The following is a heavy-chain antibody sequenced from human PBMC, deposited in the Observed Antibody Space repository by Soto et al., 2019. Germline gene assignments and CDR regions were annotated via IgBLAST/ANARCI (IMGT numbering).Heavy chain of an antibody. CDR2: IYSGDTT. V-gene: IGHV3-53*01. CDR3: ATALRTLYGMDL. Sequence: EVQLVESGGGLIQPGGSLRLSCAASGFTVSSNYMSWVRQAPGKGLEWVSVIYSGDTTYYADSVKGRFTISRDHSKNTLYLPMNSLSAAATAVYYCATALRTLYGMDLWGQGTTVTVSS. CDR1: GFTVSSNY. J-gene: IGHJ6*02.